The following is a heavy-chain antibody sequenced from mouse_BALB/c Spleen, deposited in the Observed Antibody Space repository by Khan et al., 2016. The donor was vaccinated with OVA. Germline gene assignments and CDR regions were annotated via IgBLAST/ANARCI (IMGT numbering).Heavy chain of an antibody. Sequence: VQLQQSGPELVKPGASVKISCKTSGYTIIEYTLHWVKQSHGKSLEWIGVINPKNGVTSYNQKFKGKATLTVDKSSSTAYMEFRSLTSEDSAVYYCARDAGRYWGQGTSVTVSS. CDR2: INPKNGVT. CDR1: GYTIIEYT. CDR3: ARDAGRY. J-gene: IGHJ4*01. V-gene: IGHV1-26*01. D-gene: IGHD3-3*01.